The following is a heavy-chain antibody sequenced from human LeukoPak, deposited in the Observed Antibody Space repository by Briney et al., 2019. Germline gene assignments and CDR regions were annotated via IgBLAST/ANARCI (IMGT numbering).Heavy chain of an antibody. V-gene: IGHV2-5*02. D-gene: IGHD3-3*01. J-gene: IGHJ4*02. CDR3: AHSNVTYYDFWSGYYTPHFDY. CDR2: IYWDDDK. Sequence: SGPTLVKPTQTLTLTCTFSGFSLSTSGVGVGWIRQPPGKALEWLALIYWDDDKRYSPSLKSRLTITKDTSKNQVVLTMTNMDPVDTATYYCAHSNVTYYDFWSGYYTPHFDYWGQGTLVTVSS. CDR1: GFSLSTSGVG.